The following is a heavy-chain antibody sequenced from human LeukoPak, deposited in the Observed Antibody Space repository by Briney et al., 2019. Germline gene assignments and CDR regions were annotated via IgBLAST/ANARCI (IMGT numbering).Heavy chain of an antibody. CDR3: SRAYSTGWLGINDY. V-gene: IGHV3-71*01. J-gene: IGHJ4*02. Sequence: GGSLRLSCAASGFSFSSYWMHWVRQAPGKGLEWVGFIRNKANGGKADYAASVKGRFTISRDDSKTIAYLQMNSLKTEDTAVYFCSRAYSTGWLGINDYWGQGALVTVSS. CDR1: GFSFSSYW. CDR2: IRNKANGGKA. D-gene: IGHD6-19*01.